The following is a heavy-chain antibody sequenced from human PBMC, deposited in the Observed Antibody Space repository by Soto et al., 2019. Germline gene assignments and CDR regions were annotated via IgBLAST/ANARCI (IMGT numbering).Heavy chain of an antibody. CDR1: GFTFSTYT. D-gene: IGHD2-15*01. V-gene: IGHV3-21*01. J-gene: IGHJ4*02. Sequence: GGSLRLSCAASGFTFSTYTMHWVRQAPGKGLEWVSPISRSSGSIYYADSVKGRFTISRDNAKNSLYLQMNSLRAEDTAVYYCARPGIYCSGGGSCFPFASWGQGTLVTVSS. CDR2: ISRSSGSI. CDR3: ARPGIYCSGGGSCFPFAS.